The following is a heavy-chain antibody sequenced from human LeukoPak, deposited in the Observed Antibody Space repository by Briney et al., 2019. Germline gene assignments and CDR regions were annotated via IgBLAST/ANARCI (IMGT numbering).Heavy chain of an antibody. CDR2: ISSSGSPI. Sequence: PGGSQRLSCAASGFTFSSYEMNWVRQAPGKGLEWVSYISSSGSPIYYADSVEGRFTISRDNAKNSLYLQMNSLRAEDTAVYYCVLRGAVAAADFWGQGTLVTVSS. CDR3: VLRGAVAAADF. D-gene: IGHD6-19*01. CDR1: GFTFSSYE. V-gene: IGHV3-48*03. J-gene: IGHJ4*02.